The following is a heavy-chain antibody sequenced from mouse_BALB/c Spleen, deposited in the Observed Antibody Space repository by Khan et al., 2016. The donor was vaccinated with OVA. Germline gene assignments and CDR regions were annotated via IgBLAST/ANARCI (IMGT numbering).Heavy chain of an antibody. CDR3: ARSKGNYLFAY. V-gene: IGHV9-3-1*01. CDR1: GYTLTDYG. J-gene: IGHJ3*01. D-gene: IGHD2-1*01. Sequence: QIQLVQSGPELKKPGETVKISCKASGYTLTDYGMNWVKQAPGKGLKWMGWINTYTGEPTFADDFKERFAFSLETSASTASLEIINLKKEDTATYFCARSKGNYLFAYWGQGTLVAVSA. CDR2: INTYTGEP.